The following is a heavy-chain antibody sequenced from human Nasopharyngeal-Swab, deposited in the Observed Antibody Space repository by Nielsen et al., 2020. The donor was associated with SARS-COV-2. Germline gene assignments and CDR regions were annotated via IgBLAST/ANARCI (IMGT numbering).Heavy chain of an antibody. CDR2: INAYSGAT. J-gene: IGHJ6*02. Sequence: ASVKVSCKASGYTFSDYYIHWVRQAPGQGLEWMGRINAYSGATDYPQNFQGRVTITADTSKTTAYLDLSSLRSEDTAVYYCARGTRAGSSSGWSDYYYYGMEVWGQGTTVTVSS. D-gene: IGHD6-19*01. CDR1: GYTFSDYY. V-gene: IGHV1-2*06. CDR3: ARGTRAGSSSGWSDYYYYGMEV.